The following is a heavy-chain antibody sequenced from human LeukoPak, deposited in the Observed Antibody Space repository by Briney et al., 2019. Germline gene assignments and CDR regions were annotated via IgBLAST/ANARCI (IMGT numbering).Heavy chain of an antibody. CDR3: SRSLSSSSDY. V-gene: IGHV3-73*01. D-gene: IGHD6-13*01. J-gene: IGHJ4*02. Sequence: PGGSLRLSCAASGFAFSASAMHWVRQASGKGLEWVGRIRTKPNSYATAYAASVKVRFTISRDDSKNTAYLQMNSLKTEDTAVYYCSRSLSSSSDYWGQGTLVTVSS. CDR2: IRTKPNSYAT. CDR1: GFAFSASA.